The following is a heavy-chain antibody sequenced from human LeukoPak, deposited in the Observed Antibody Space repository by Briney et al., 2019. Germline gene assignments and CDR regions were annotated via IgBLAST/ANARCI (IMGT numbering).Heavy chain of an antibody. Sequence: PGGSLRLSCAASGFTFSSYSMTWVRQPPGKGLEWVSSISSSSSYIYYADSVKGRFTISRDNAKNSLYLQMNSLRAEDTAVYYCARWAMTREGAFDIWGQGTMVTVSS. CDR3: ARWAMTREGAFDI. V-gene: IGHV3-21*01. J-gene: IGHJ3*02. D-gene: IGHD2-2*01. CDR1: GFTFSSYS. CDR2: ISSSSSYI.